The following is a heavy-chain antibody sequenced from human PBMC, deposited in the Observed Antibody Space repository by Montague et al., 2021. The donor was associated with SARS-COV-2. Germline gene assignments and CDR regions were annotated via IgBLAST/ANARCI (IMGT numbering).Heavy chain of an antibody. CDR1: GGSFSGYY. CDR2: INHSGST. J-gene: IGHJ4*02. CDR3: ARGSRQWLVRPPHYYYFDY. V-gene: IGHV4-34*01. D-gene: IGHD6-19*01. Sequence: SETLSLTCAVCGGSFSGYYWSWIRQPPGKGLEWIGEINHSGSTNXNPSLKSRVTISVDTSKNQFSLKLSSVTAADTAVYYCARGSRQWLVRPPHYYYFDYWGQGTLVTVSS.